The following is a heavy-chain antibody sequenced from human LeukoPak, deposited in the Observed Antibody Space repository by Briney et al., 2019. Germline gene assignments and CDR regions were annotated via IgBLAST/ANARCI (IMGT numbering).Heavy chain of an antibody. J-gene: IGHJ4*02. CDR2: IYSGGST. V-gene: IGHV3-53*01. Sequence: GGSLRLSCAASGFTVSSNYMSWVRQAPGKGLEWVSVIYSGGSTYYADSVKGRFTISRDNSNNTLYLHLHSLRAEDTAIYYCAKDGLWFGESQYYFDYWGQGTLVTVSS. D-gene: IGHD3-10*01. CDR3: AKDGLWFGESQYYFDY. CDR1: GFTVSSNY.